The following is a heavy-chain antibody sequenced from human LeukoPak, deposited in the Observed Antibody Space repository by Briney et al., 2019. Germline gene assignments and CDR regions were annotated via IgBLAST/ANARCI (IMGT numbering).Heavy chain of an antibody. V-gene: IGHV3-23*01. CDR2: ISGSGGST. CDR1: GFTFSSYA. J-gene: IGHJ1*01. D-gene: IGHD6-19*01. CDR3: AKDPYSSGWYGSFQH. Sequence: PGGSLRLSCAASGFTFSSYAMSWVRQAPGKGLEWVSAISGSGGSTYYADSVKGRFTISRDNSKNTLYLQMNSLRAEDTAVYYCAKDPYSSGWYGSFQHWGQGTLVTVSS.